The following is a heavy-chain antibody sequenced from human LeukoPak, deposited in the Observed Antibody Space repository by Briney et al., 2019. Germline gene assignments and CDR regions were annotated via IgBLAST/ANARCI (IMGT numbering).Heavy chain of an antibody. J-gene: IGHJ6*04. CDR1: GFTFSSYA. CDR2: ISSNGGAT. D-gene: IGHD6-13*01. Sequence: GGSLRLSCSASGFTFSSYAVHWVRQAPGKGLEYVSAISSNGGATYYADSLKGRFTISRDNSKSTLYLQMSSLRVEDTAVYYCRVAAANDYHYYGMDVWGKGTTVTVSS. V-gene: IGHV3-64D*06. CDR3: RVAAANDYHYYGMDV.